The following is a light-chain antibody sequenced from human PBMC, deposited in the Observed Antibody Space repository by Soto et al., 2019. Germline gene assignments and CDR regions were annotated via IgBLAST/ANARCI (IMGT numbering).Light chain of an antibody. Sequence: QSVLTQPPSASGSPGQSVTISCTGTSSDVGAYNYVSWYQHRPGKAPKLMIYEVTKRPSGVPDRFSGAKSDNTASLTVSGLQAEDEADYYCTSHAGTNNFPYVFGTGTKVTVL. CDR3: TSHAGTNNFPYV. CDR1: SSDVGAYNY. V-gene: IGLV2-8*01. CDR2: EVT. J-gene: IGLJ1*01.